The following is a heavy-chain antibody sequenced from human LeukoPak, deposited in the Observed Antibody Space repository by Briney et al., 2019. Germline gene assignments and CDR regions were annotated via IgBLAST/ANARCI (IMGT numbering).Heavy chain of an antibody. J-gene: IGHJ4*02. CDR2: ITWDGGST. CDR3: AKDDSSSSWAGYFDY. CDR1: GFSFDDYA. D-gene: IGHD6-6*01. V-gene: IGHV3-43D*03. Sequence: GGSLRLSCAASGFSFDDYALHWVRRAPRKGLEWVSLITWDGGSTYYADSVKGRFTISRDNSKKSLYLQMNSLRAEDTALYYCAKDDSSSSWAGYFDYWGQGTLVTVSS.